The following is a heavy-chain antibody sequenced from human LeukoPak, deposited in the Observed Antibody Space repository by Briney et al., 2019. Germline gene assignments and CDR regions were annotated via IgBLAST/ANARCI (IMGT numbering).Heavy chain of an antibody. J-gene: IGHJ4*02. CDR2: INAGNGNT. CDR1: GYTFTSYT. Sequence: ASVNVSCKASGYTFTSYTLHWVRQAPGQRLEWMGRINAGNGNTKYSQKFQGRVTITRDTSASTAYMEVSGLRSEDTAVYYCARVRWELPELDYWGQGTLVTVSS. D-gene: IGHD1-26*01. V-gene: IGHV1-3*01. CDR3: ARVRWELPELDY.